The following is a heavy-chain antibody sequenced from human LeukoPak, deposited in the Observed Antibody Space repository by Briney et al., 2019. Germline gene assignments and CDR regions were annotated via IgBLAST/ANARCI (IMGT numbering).Heavy chain of an antibody. J-gene: IGHJ6*03. D-gene: IGHD3-9*01. CDR1: GYTFTSYY. CDR2: INPSGGST. CDR3: ARGGLRYFDWLPRYYYYMDV. Sequence: GASVKVSCKASGYTFTSYYMHWVRQAPGQGLEWMGIINPSGGSTSYAQKFQGRVTMTRNTSISTAYMELSSLRSEDTAVYYCARGGLRYFDWLPRYYYYMDVWGKGTTVTISS. V-gene: IGHV1-46*01.